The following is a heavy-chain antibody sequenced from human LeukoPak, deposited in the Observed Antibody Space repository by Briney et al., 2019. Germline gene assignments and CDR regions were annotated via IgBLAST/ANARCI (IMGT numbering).Heavy chain of an antibody. CDR1: GFTFSSYW. V-gene: IGHV3-7*01. D-gene: IGHD6-19*01. CDR2: IKQDASEK. CDR3: AREGGSGWYGGNYFDY. Sequence: GSLRLSCAASGFTFSSYWMSWVRQAPGKGLEWVANIKQDASEKYYVDSVKGRFTISRDNAKNSLYLQMNSLRAEDTAVYYCAREGGSGWYGGNYFDYWGQGTLVTVSS. J-gene: IGHJ4*02.